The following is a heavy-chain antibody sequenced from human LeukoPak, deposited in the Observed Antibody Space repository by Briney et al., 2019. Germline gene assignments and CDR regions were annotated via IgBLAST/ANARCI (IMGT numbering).Heavy chain of an antibody. V-gene: IGHV3-23*01. D-gene: IGHD2-2*01. Sequence: GGSLRLSCATSGFTFNNNAMSWVRQGPGKGLEWVSGINGGGDATEYTDSVKGRFTISRDNSKNTLYLQMNSLRTDDTADYYCARCTASCYANAFDVWGQGTLLTVSS. CDR2: INGGGDAT. J-gene: IGHJ3*01. CDR3: ARCTASCYANAFDV. CDR1: GFTFNNNA.